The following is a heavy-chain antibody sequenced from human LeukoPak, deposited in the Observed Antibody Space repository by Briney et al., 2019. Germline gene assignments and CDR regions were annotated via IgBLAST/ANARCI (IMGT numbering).Heavy chain of an antibody. J-gene: IGHJ5*02. D-gene: IGHD3-10*01. CDR3: ARVALMYYGSGSYYVA. CDR1: GFTFSNYW. CDR2: MNIDGSNT. Sequence: PGGSLRLSCAASGFTFSNYWMHWVRQVPGKGLVWVSRMNIDGSNTNYADSVKGRFTISRDNAKNTLYLQMNSLRAEDTAVYYCARVALMYYGSGSYYVAWGQGTLVTVSS. V-gene: IGHV3-74*01.